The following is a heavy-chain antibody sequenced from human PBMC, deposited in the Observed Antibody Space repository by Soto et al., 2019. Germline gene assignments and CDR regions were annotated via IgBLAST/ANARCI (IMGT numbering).Heavy chain of an antibody. CDR1: GGTFSSYT. CDR3: ARVSNFDWLSGNWFDP. V-gene: IGHV1-8*02. CDR2: MNPNSGNT. J-gene: IGHJ5*02. Sequence: ASVKVSCKASGGTFSSYTINWVRQATGQGLEWMGWMNPNSGNTGYAQKFQGRVTMTRNTSISTAYMELSSLRSEDTAVYYCARVSNFDWLSGNWFDPWGQGTLVTVSS. D-gene: IGHD3-9*01.